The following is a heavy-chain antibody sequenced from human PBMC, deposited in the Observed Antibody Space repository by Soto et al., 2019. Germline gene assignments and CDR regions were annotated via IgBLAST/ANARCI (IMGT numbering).Heavy chain of an antibody. Sequence: GGSLRLSCAASGFIFNSYSMNWVRQAPEKGLEWVSYISSGSGTIYYADSVKGRFTISRDNAKNSLSLQMNSLRDEDTAVYYCARRVTGYYYYGMDVWGQGTTVTVSS. J-gene: IGHJ6*02. CDR2: ISSGSGTI. CDR3: ARRVTGYYYYGMDV. CDR1: GFIFNSYS. V-gene: IGHV3-48*02.